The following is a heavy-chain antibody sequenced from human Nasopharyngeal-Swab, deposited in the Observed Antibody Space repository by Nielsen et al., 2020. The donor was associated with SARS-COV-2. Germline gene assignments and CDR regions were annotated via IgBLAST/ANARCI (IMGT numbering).Heavy chain of an antibody. CDR2: ISPYYGYT. V-gene: IGHV1-18*04. Sequence: ASVKVSCKTSGYRFTGHYIHWVRQAPGQGLEWMGWISPYYGYTKYAQKVQGRVTLTTDTSTSTAYMELRSLRSDDTAIYYCAKEGEPRRSYYTFEHWGQGTLVTVSS. CDR3: AKEGEPRRSYYTFEH. D-gene: IGHD3-10*01. CDR1: GYRFTGHY. J-gene: IGHJ4*02.